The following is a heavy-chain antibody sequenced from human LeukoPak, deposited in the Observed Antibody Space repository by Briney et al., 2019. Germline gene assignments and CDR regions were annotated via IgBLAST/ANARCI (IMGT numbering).Heavy chain of an antibody. V-gene: IGHV3-7*01. J-gene: IGHJ6*02. CDR1: GSSLSNYW. CDR2: INQDGSDK. CDR3: AWYGVTHGLDV. Sequence: GGSLRLSCAASGSSLSNYWMSWVRQAPGKGLEWVANINQDGSDKYYVDSVMGRFTISKDNAKNSVYLQMNSLRPEDTAIYYCAWYGVTHGLDVWGQGTTVTVSS. D-gene: IGHD3-10*01.